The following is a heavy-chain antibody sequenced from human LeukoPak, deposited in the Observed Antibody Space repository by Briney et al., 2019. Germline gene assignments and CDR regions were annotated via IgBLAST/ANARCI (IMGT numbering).Heavy chain of an antibody. CDR2: FDPEDGET. J-gene: IGHJ4*02. CDR1: GYTLTELS. D-gene: IGHD1-14*01. Sequence: ASVKVSCKVSGYTLTELSMHWVRQAPGKGLEWMGGFDPEDGETIYAQMFQGRVTMTEDTSTDTAYMELSSLRSEDTAVYYCATDLGSRPEGYYFDCWGQGTLVTVSS. V-gene: IGHV1-24*01. CDR3: ATDLGSRPEGYYFDC.